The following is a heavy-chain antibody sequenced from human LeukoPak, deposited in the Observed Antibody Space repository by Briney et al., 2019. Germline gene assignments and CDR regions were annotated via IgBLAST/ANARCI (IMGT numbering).Heavy chain of an antibody. J-gene: IGHJ4*02. V-gene: IGHV3-66*01. D-gene: IGHD4-17*01. CDR2: IYSGGST. CDR1: GFTVGSNY. CDR3: AVGGDYVSPNHKPKYYFDY. Sequence: GGSLRLSCAASGFTVGSNYMSWVRQAPGKGLEWVSVIYSGGSTYYADSVKGRFAISRDNSKNTLYLQMNSLRAEDTAVYYCAVGGDYVSPNHKPKYYFDYWGQGTLVTVSS.